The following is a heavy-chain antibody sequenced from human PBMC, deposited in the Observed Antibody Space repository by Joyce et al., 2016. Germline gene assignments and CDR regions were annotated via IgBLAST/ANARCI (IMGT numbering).Heavy chain of an antibody. D-gene: IGHD2-8*01. CDR3: ARSSYTNGIFDY. V-gene: IGHV3-21*01. CDR2: LHSSSSYI. Sequence: EVQLVESGGGLVKPGGSLRLSCAASGFTFSSYSMRWVRQAPSKGLEWVSSLHSSSSYIKFTGSVKGRFTISRDNAKNSLYLQINSLRVEDTAVYYCARSSYTNGIFDYWGQRTLVTVSS. CDR1: GFTFSSYS. J-gene: IGHJ4*02.